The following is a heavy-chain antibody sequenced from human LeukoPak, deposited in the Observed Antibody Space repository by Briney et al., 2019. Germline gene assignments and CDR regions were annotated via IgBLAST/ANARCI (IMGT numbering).Heavy chain of an antibody. V-gene: IGHV4-59*13. Sequence: SQTLSLSCTVSGGSISSYYWSWIRQPPGKGREWIGYIYYSGSNNYNPSLKSRVTISVDTSKNQFSLKLSSVTAADTAVYYCARFRGYRYGDFDYWGQGTLVTVSS. CDR3: ARFRGYRYGDFDY. CDR2: IYYSGSN. J-gene: IGHJ4*02. D-gene: IGHD5-18*01. CDR1: GGSISSYY.